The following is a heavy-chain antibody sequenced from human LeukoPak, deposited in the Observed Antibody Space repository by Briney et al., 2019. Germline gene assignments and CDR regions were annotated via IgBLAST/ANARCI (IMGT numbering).Heavy chain of an antibody. CDR2: ISSSGSTI. Sequence: GSLRLSCAASGFTFSSYEMNWVRQAPGKGLEWVSYISSSGSTIYYADSVKGRFTISRDNAKNSLYLQMNSLRAEDTAVYYCARSRGYSYGYIDPFDYWGQGTLVTVSS. CDR1: GFTFSSYE. CDR3: ARSRGYSYGYIDPFDY. V-gene: IGHV3-48*03. D-gene: IGHD5-18*01. J-gene: IGHJ4*02.